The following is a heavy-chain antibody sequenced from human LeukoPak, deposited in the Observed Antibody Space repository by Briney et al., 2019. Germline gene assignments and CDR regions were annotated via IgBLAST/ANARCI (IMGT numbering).Heavy chain of an antibody. Sequence: PSETLSLTCAVYGGSFSGYYWSWIRQPPGKGLEWIGEINHSGSTNYNPSLKSRVTISVDTSKNQFSLKLSAVTAADTAVYYCARYPRSHYYGSGSLFHFDYWGQGTLVTVSS. CDR2: INHSGST. CDR1: GGSFSGYY. CDR3: ARYPRSHYYGSGSLFHFDY. D-gene: IGHD3-10*01. J-gene: IGHJ4*02. V-gene: IGHV4-34*01.